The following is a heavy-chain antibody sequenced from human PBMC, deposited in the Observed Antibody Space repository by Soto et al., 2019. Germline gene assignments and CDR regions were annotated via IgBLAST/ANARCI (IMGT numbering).Heavy chain of an antibody. J-gene: IGHJ6*02. CDR3: AKGVALYYYYYGMDV. D-gene: IGHD5-12*01. V-gene: IGHV3-30*18. CDR2: ISYDGSNK. CDR1: GFTFSSYG. Sequence: QVQLVESGGRVVQPGRSLRLSCAASGFTFSSYGMHWVRQAPGKGLEWVAVISYDGSNKYYADSVKGRFTISRDNSKNTLYLQMNSLRAEDTAVYYCAKGVALYYYYYGMDVWCQGTTVTVSS.